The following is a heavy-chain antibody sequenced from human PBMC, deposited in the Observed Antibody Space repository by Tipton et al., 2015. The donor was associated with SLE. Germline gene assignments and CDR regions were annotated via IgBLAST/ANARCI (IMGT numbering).Heavy chain of an antibody. Sequence: GSLRLSCVASGFDFNTHSMNWVRQAPGKGLEWVSYISATSLTIHYADSVKGRFTTSRDNAKNTLYLQMNSLRAEDTAAYYCARGESSGYYVDYWGHGTLVTVSS. CDR2: ISATSLTI. J-gene: IGHJ4*01. D-gene: IGHD3-22*01. CDR1: GFDFNTHS. V-gene: IGHV3-48*04. CDR3: ARGESSGYYVDY.